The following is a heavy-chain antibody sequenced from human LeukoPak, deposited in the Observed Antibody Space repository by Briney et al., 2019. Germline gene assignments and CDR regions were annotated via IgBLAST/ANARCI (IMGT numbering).Heavy chain of an antibody. D-gene: IGHD6-6*01. CDR3: ARLIYSSSSFMSFDP. CDR1: GYTFTSYY. V-gene: IGHV1-46*01. J-gene: IGHJ5*02. CDR2: INPSGGST. Sequence: ASVKVSCKASGYTFTSYYMHWVRQAPGQGLEWMGIINPSGGSTSYAQKFQGRVTMTRDMSTSTVYMELSSLRSEDTAVYYCARLIYSSSSFMSFDPWGQGTLVTVSS.